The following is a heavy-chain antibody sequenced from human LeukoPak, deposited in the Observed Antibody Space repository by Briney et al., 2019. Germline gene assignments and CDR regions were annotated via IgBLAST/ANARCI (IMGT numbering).Heavy chain of an antibody. D-gene: IGHD1/OR15-1a*01. CDR2: INPNSGGT. V-gene: IGHV1-46*01. Sequence: GASVKLSCKASGYTFTTYYINWVRQAPGQGRESLGIINPNSGGTLYAQKFQGRVTMTRDTSTSTVYMELSSLRSEDTAVYYCAREWPNTFRFDPWGQGTLVTVSS. CDR1: GYTFTTYY. CDR3: AREWPNTFRFDP. J-gene: IGHJ5*02.